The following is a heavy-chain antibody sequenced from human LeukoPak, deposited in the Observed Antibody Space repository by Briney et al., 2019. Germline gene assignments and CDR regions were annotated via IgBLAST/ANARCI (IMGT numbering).Heavy chain of an antibody. CDR3: ARDLHYYDSSGYPTSGY. CDR1: GYTFTGYY. CDR2: IIPILGIA. V-gene: IGHV1-69*04. Sequence: SVKVSCKASGYTFTGYYMHWVRQAPGQGLEWMGRIIPILGIANYAQKFQGRVTITADKSTSTAYMELSSLRSEDTAVYYCARDLHYYDSSGYPTSGYWGQGTLVTVSS. D-gene: IGHD3-22*01. J-gene: IGHJ4*02.